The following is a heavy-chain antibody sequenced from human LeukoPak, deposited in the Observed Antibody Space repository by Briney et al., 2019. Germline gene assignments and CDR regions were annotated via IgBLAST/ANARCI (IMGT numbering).Heavy chain of an antibody. D-gene: IGHD3-9*01. CDR1: GFTVSSNY. CDR3: ASDILTGYSDY. J-gene: IGHJ4*02. Sequence: GGSLRLSCAASGFTVSSNYMSWVRQAPGKGLEWVSVIYSGGSTYYADSVKGRFTISRDNSKNTLYLQMNSLRAEDTAVYYCASDILTGYSDYWGQGTLVTVSS. CDR2: IYSGGST. V-gene: IGHV3-53*01.